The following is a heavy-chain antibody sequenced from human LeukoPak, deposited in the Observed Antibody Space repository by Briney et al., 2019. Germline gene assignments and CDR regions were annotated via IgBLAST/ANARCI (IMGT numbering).Heavy chain of an antibody. V-gene: IGHV4-59*01. J-gene: IGHJ6*02. D-gene: IGHD3-10*01. CDR2: IYYSGST. CDR3: ARDQTWFGDKVLHPGDYYYYGMDV. Sequence: PSETLSLTCTVSGGSISSYYWGWIRQPPGKGLEWIGYIYYSGSTNYNPSLKSRVTISVDTSKNQFSLKLSSVTAADTAVYYCARDQTWFGDKVLHPGDYYYYGMDVWGQGTTVTVSS. CDR1: GGSISSYY.